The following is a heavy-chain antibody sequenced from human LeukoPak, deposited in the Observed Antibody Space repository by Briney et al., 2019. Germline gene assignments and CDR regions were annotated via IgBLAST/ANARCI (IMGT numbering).Heavy chain of an antibody. D-gene: IGHD3-9*01. CDR1: GFTFSSNG. V-gene: IGHV3-33*07. CDR2: IWYDGSKK. Sequence: GGSLRLSCAASGFTFSSNGMYWVRQAPGKGLEWVSLIWYDGSKKYYVDSVKGRFTISRDNSKNTLYLQMNTLRVEDTAVYYCTRDLMDYDVSTGLHHYYMDVWGQGTTVTVSS. J-gene: IGHJ6*02. CDR3: TRDLMDYDVSTGLHHYYMDV.